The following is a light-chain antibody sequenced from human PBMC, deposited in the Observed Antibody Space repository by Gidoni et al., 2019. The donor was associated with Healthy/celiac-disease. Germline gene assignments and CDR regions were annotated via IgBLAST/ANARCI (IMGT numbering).Light chain of an antibody. Sequence: QSALTQPASVSGSPGQSITISCTGTSSDVGGYNYVSWYQQHPGKAPKLMIYDVSNRPSGISNRFSGFSGLQAEDEADYYCSSYTSSSTVVFGGGTKLTVL. V-gene: IGLV2-14*01. CDR3: SSYTSSSTVV. CDR2: DVS. J-gene: IGLJ2*01. CDR1: SSDVGGYNY.